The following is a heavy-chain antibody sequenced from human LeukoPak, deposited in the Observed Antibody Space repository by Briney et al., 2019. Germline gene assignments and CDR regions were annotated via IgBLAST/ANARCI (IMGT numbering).Heavy chain of an antibody. CDR2: MNPNSGNT. Sequence: SVKVSCKASGGTFSSYAISWVRQAPGQGLEWMGWMNPNSGNTGYAQKFQGRVTITADESTSTAYMELSSLRSEDTAVYYCARAIAALYYFDYWGQGTLVTVSS. V-gene: IGHV1-69*13. J-gene: IGHJ4*02. CDR1: GGTFSSYA. CDR3: ARAIAALYYFDY. D-gene: IGHD6-6*01.